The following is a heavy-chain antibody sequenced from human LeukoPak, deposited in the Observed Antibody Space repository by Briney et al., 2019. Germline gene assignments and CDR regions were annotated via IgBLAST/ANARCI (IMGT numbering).Heavy chain of an antibody. Sequence: PSETLPLTCTVSGGSISSYYWSWIRQPPGKGLEWIGYISYSGSTNYNPSLKSRVTISVDTSKNQFSLKLSSVTAADTAVYYCASGSYWYYFDYWGQGTLVTVSS. CDR3: ASGSYWYYFDY. CDR1: GGSISSYY. D-gene: IGHD1-26*01. CDR2: ISYSGST. J-gene: IGHJ4*02. V-gene: IGHV4-59*08.